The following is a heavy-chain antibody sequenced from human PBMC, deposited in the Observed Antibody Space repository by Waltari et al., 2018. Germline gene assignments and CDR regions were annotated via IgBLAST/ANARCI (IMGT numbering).Heavy chain of an antibody. J-gene: IGHJ3*02. CDR3: ARGYGAYCGEDCSDPFDI. CDR1: GDSIRGHY. Sequence: QVQLQESGPGLVEPSETLSLTCTVSGDSIRGHYWSWIRQPPGKGLEWIGYIFNSATTTYNPSLKSRVTMSADMSKNQLALRLTSMTAADTAVYYCARGYGAYCGEDCSDPFDIWGRGTMVTVSS. D-gene: IGHD2-21*01. CDR2: IFNSATT. V-gene: IGHV4-59*11.